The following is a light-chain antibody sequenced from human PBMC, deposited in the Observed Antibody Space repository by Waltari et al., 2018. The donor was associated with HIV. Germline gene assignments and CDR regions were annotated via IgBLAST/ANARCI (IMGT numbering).Light chain of an antibody. CDR3: SSYTGSNTLGV. V-gene: IGLV2-14*03. Sequence: QSALTQPASVSGSPGQSITIGRYNYVSWYQQHPDKAPKLIIYDVSSRPSWISDRFSGSKAGNTASLTISGLQDEDEADYYCSSYTGSNTLGVIGTGTRVTVL. J-gene: IGLJ1*01. CDR1: GRYNY. CDR2: DVS.